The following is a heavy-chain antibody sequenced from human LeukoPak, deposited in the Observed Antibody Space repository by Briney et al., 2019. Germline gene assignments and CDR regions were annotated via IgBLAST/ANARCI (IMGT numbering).Heavy chain of an antibody. V-gene: IGHV3-30*02. CDR3: AKVLGYVEGGAFDI. CDR1: GFSFSSYG. Sequence: GGSLRLSCAGSGFSFSSYGMHWVRQAPGKGLEWMAFIRSDGSNKYYADSVKGRFTISRDNSKNTLYLQMNSLRAEDTAVYYCAKVLGYVEGGAFDIWGQGTMVTVSS. CDR2: IRSDGSNK. D-gene: IGHD3-16*01. J-gene: IGHJ3*02.